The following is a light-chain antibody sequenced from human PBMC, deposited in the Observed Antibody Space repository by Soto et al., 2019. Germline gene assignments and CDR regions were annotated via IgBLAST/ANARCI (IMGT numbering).Light chain of an antibody. V-gene: IGLV3-21*02. J-gene: IGLJ1*01. CDR1: NVASRR. Sequence: SYELTQPPPVSVAPGQTARVTCGGINVASRRVHWFQQRPGQAPVLVVYDDRDRPSGIPERFSGANSGNTATLTISRVEAGDEADYFCQVWDSASDHYVFGTGTKVTVL. CDR3: QVWDSASDHYV. CDR2: DDR.